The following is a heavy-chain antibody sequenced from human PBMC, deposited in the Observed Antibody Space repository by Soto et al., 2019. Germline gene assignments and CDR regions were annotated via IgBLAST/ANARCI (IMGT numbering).Heavy chain of an antibody. CDR2: LYHGGAT. CDR3: ARAFTAMGIFGY. V-gene: IGHV4-30-2*01. Sequence: PSETLSLICAVSGGSISSGAYSWSWIRQQPGKGLEWIGYLYHGGATYSNPSLKNRVTISGDWSKNQFSLKLNSVTAADTAVYYCARAFTAMGIFGYWGHVILVTVCS. CDR1: GGSISSGAYS. D-gene: IGHD5-18*01. J-gene: IGHJ4*01.